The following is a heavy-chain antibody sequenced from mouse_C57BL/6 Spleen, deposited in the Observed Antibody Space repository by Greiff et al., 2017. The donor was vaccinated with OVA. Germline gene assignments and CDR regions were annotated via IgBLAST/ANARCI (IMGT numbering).Heavy chain of an antibody. V-gene: IGHV1-61*01. CDR2: IYPSDSET. Sequence: QVQLQQPGAELVRPGSSVKLSCKASGYTFTSYWMDWVKQRPGQGLEWIGNIYPSDSETHYNQKFKDKATLTVDKSSSTAYMQLSSLTSEDSAVYYCARGGYYEGAMDYWGQGTSVTVSS. J-gene: IGHJ4*01. D-gene: IGHD2-3*01. CDR1: GYTFTSYW. CDR3: ARGGYYEGAMDY.